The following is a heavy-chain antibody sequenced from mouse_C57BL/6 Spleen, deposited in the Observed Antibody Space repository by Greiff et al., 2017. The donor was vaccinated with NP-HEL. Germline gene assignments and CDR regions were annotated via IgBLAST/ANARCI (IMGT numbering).Heavy chain of an antibody. D-gene: IGHD4-1*01. CDR1: GYTFTSYW. CDR3: ARDWEGLDY. V-gene: IGHV1-52*01. J-gene: IGHJ2*01. CDR2: IDPSDSET. Sequence: QVQLQQPGAELVRPGSSVKLSCKASGYTFTSYWMHWVKQRPIQGLEWIGNIDPSDSETHYSQKFKDKATLTVDKSSSTAYMQLSSLTSEDSAVYYCARDWEGLDYWGQGTTLTVSS.